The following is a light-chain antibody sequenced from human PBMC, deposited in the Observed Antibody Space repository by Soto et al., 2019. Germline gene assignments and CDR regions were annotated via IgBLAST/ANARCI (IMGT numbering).Light chain of an antibody. CDR2: GAS. Sequence: DIVMTQSPATLSVSPGERATLSCRASQSVSSNLAWYQQKPGRAPRLLIYGASTRATGIPARFSGSGSGTEFTLTISSLQSEDFAVYYCQQYNTWPLFGGGTKV. CDR3: QQYNTWPL. CDR1: QSVSSN. V-gene: IGKV3-15*01. J-gene: IGKJ4*01.